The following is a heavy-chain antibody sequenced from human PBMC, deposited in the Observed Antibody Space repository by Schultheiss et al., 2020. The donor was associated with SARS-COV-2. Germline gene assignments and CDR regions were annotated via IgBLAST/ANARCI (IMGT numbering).Heavy chain of an antibody. CDR3: ARMGIAYCSSTSCYGGFDY. Sequence: ETLSLTCTVSGGSIRSGESYWSWIRQSPGKALEWLAHIFSNDEKSYSTSLKSRLTISKDTSKSQVVLTMTNMDPVDTATYYCARMGIAYCSSTSCYGGFDYWGQGTLVTVSS. CDR2: IFSNDEK. D-gene: IGHD2-2*01. CDR1: GGSIRSGESY. V-gene: IGHV2-26*01. J-gene: IGHJ4*02.